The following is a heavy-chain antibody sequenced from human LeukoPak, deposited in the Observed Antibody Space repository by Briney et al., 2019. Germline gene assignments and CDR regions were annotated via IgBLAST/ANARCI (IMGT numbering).Heavy chain of an antibody. J-gene: IGHJ4*02. CDR2: IYYSGST. D-gene: IGHD3-22*01. CDR3: ARVTGYVIEDYFDY. Sequence: PSETLSLTCAVSGGSISSSNWWSWVRQPPGKGLEWIGYIYYSGSTNYNPSLKSRVTISVDTSKNQFSLKLRSVTAADTAVYYCARVTGYVIEDYFDYWGQGTLVTVSS. CDR1: GGSISSSNW. V-gene: IGHV4-4*02.